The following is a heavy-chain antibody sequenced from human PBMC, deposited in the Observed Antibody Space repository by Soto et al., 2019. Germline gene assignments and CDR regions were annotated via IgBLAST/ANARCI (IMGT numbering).Heavy chain of an antibody. CDR3: AREMYYYGSSGYLDY. CDR2: IKQDGSEK. J-gene: IGHJ4*02. Sequence: PGGSLRLSCAASGFTFSSYWMSWVRQAPGKGLDWVANIKQDGSEKYYVDSVKGRFTISRDNAKNSLYLQMNSLRAEDTAVYYCAREMYYYGSSGYLDYWGQGTLVTVS. D-gene: IGHD3-22*01. CDR1: GFTFSSYW. V-gene: IGHV3-7*03.